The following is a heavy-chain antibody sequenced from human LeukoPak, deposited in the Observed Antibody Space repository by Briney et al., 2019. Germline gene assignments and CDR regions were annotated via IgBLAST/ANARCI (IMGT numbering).Heavy chain of an antibody. CDR3: ARYGGNAWVHAFDI. D-gene: IGHD4-23*01. Sequence: SETLSLTCAVYGGSFSGYYWSWIRQPPGKGLEWIGEINHSGSTNYNPSLKSRVTISVDTSKNQFSLKLSSVTAADTAVYYCARYGGNAWVHAFDIWGQGTMVTVSS. CDR1: GGSFSGYY. V-gene: IGHV4-34*01. CDR2: INHSGST. J-gene: IGHJ3*02.